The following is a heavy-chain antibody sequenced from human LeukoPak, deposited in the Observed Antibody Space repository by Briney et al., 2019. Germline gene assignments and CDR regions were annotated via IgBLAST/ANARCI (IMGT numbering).Heavy chain of an antibody. CDR1: GFTFSTFV. J-gene: IGHJ5*02. CDR3: ARGITIFGVVIRRWLDP. Sequence: PGKSLRLSCEASGFTFSTFVMHWVRQAPGKGLEWVSYISSSGSTIYYADSVKGRFTISRDNAKNSLYLQMNSLRAEDTAVYYCARGITIFGVVIRRWLDPWGQGTLVTVSS. V-gene: IGHV3-48*03. D-gene: IGHD3-3*01. CDR2: ISSSGSTI.